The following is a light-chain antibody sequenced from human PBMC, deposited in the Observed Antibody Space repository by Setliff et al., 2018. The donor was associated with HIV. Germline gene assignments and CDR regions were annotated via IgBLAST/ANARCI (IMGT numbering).Light chain of an antibody. Sequence: QSVLTQPPSASGAPGQRVTISCSGSSSNVGDNAVSWYQQFPGTAPKLLIYSTYQRPSGVPDRFSGSKSGTSASLAIGGLHSEDEADYYCAAWDDSLHGYVFGSGTKGTVL. CDR3: AAWDDSLHGYV. V-gene: IGLV1-44*01. CDR1: SSNVGDNA. J-gene: IGLJ1*01. CDR2: STY.